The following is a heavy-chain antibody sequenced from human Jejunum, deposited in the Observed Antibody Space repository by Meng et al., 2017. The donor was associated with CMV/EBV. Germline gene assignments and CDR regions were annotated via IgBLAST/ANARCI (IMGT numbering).Heavy chain of an antibody. CDR3: ARAIDYGDPNWFDT. V-gene: IGHV3-21*01. D-gene: IGHD4-17*01. CDR1: GFTFTSYS. Sequence: GFTFTSYSITWGRQAPGKGLEWLSYISGSSTYIYHADSVKGRFTISRDNAKNSVYLQMNGLRAEDAAVYYCARAIDYGDPNWFDTWGQGTLVTVSS. CDR2: ISGSSTYI. J-gene: IGHJ5*02.